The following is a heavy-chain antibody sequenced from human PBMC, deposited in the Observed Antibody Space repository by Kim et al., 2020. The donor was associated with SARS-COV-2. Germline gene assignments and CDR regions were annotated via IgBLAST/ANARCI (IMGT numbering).Heavy chain of an antibody. V-gene: IGHV3-30*07. Sequence: RFTISRDNSKNTLYLQMNSLRAEDTAVYYCARDLGQYYDILTGYNWFDPWGQGTLVTVSS. J-gene: IGHJ5*02. CDR3: ARDLGQYYDILTGYNWFDP. D-gene: IGHD3-9*01.